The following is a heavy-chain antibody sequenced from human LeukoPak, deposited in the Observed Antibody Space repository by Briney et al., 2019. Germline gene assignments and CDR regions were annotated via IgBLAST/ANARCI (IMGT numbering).Heavy chain of an antibody. Sequence: GGSLSHSCAASRVTVSRNYMRWGSQAGGKGLEGVSGMYGGGSGYYADWVMGRFRISKDNSKNTLYLQMNSLRAEHTAVYYCARVGYGSARYWSIAYSMYAWGQGTPLTVS. J-gene: IGHJ6*02. CDR2: MYGGGSG. V-gene: IGHV3-53*05. CDR1: RVTVSRNY. D-gene: IGHD3-10*01. CDR3: ARVGYGSARYWSIAYSMYA.